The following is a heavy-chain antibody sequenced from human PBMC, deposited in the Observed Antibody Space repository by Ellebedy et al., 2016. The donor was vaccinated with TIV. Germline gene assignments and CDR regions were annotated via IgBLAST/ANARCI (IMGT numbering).Heavy chain of an antibody. Sequence: SVKVSCXASGGTFSSYAISWVRQAPGQGLEWMGGIIPIFGTANYAQKFQGRVTITADESTSTAYMELSSLRSEDTAVYYCARSYDSSGYLRFGAFDIWGQGTMVTVSS. CDR2: IIPIFGTA. CDR3: ARSYDSSGYLRFGAFDI. V-gene: IGHV1-69*13. J-gene: IGHJ3*02. D-gene: IGHD3-22*01. CDR1: GGTFSSYA.